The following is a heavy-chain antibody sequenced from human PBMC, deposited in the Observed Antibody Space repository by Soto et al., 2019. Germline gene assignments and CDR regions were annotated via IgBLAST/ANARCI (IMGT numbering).Heavy chain of an antibody. V-gene: IGHV1-18*01. D-gene: IGHD3-10*01. CDR3: ARDEGHVVLGVSLDY. Sequence: QVQLVQSGAEVKKPGASVKVACKASGYTFTSYGISCVRQAPGQGLEWMGWISAYNGNTNYAQKLQGRVTMTTDTSASTAYMELRSLRSDDTAVYYCARDEGHVVLGVSLDYWGQGTLVTVSS. J-gene: IGHJ4*02. CDR2: ISAYNGNT. CDR1: GYTFTSYG.